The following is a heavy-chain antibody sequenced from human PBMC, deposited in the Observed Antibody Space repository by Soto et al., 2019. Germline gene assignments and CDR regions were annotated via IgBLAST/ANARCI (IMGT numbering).Heavy chain of an antibody. D-gene: IGHD3-22*01. CDR3: ARARYYYDSSGYYGY. CDR1: GGSFSGYY. V-gene: IGHV4-34*01. Sequence: LSLTCAVYGGSFSGYYWSWIRQPPGKGLEWIGEINHSGSTNYNPSLKSRVTISVDTSKNQFSLKLSSVTAADTAVYYCARARYYYDSSGYYGYWGQGTLVTV. CDR2: INHSGST. J-gene: IGHJ4*02.